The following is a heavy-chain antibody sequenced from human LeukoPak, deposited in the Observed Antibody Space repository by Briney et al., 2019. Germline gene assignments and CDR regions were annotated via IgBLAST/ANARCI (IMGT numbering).Heavy chain of an antibody. CDR1: GGSFSGYY. V-gene: IGHV4-34*01. CDR2: INHSGST. CDR3: ARDWGTTLDY. D-gene: IGHD3-16*01. Sequence: SETLSLTCAVYGGSFSGYYWSWIRQPPGKGLEWIGEINHSGSTNYNPSLKSRVTISVDTSKNQFSLKLSSVTAADTAVYYCARDWGTTLDYWGQGTLVTVSS. J-gene: IGHJ4*02.